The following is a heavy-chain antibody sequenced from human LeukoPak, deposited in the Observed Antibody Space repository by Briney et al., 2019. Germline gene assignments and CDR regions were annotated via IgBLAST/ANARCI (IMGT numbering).Heavy chain of an antibody. CDR1: GGTFSGYY. J-gene: IGHJ6*03. V-gene: IGHV4-34*01. CDR3: ARGRWVRGYSYGLHYYMDV. CDR2: INHSGST. D-gene: IGHD5-18*01. Sequence: SETLTLTCAVYGGTFSGYYWSWIRQPPGKGLEWIGEINHSGSTNYNPSLKSRVTISVDTSKNQFSLKLSSVTAADTAVYYCARGRWVRGYSYGLHYYMDVWGKGTTVTVSS.